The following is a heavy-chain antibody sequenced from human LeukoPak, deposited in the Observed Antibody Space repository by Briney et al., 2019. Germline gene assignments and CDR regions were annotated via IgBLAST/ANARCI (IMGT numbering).Heavy chain of an antibody. V-gene: IGHV3-23*01. CDR1: GFTFSDYN. J-gene: IGHJ5*02. CDR3: VKDSDELIAAVYNWFDP. CDR2: ISGSGGNT. D-gene: IGHD6-13*01. Sequence: GGSLRLSCAASGFTFSDYNMSWVRQAPGKGLEWVSAISGSGGNTYFADSVKGRFTISRDNSKNTLYLQMNSLRAEDTAVYYCVKDSDELIAAVYNWFDPWGQGTQVTVSS.